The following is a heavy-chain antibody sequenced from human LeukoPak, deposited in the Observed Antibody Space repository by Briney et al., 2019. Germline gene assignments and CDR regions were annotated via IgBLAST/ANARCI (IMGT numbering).Heavy chain of an antibody. CDR3: ARSTPSLSSYFYYIDV. CDR2: IIPMFGTA. J-gene: IGHJ6*03. D-gene: IGHD2-2*01. CDR1: GGTFSSYA. Sequence: APVKVSCKSSGGTFSSYAISWVRQAPGQGLEWLGGIIPMFGTATYAKNFQGRVTITADESTSTAYLELSSLRSDDTAVYYCARSTPSLSSYFYYIDVWGKGTTVTISS. V-gene: IGHV1-69*13.